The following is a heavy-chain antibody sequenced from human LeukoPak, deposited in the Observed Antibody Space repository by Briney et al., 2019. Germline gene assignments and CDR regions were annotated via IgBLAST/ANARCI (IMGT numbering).Heavy chain of an antibody. J-gene: IGHJ6*04. V-gene: IGHV3-7*03. CDR1: GFTFSSYW. D-gene: IGHD3-10*01. CDR2: IKQDGSEK. Sequence: GGSLRLSCAASGFTFSSYWMHWVRQAPGKGLEWVANIKQDGSEKYYVDSVKGRFTISRDNAKNSLYLQMNSLRAEDTAVYYCARDDYYGSGSYYGYYYYGMDVWGKGTTVTVSS. CDR3: ARDDYYGSGSYYGYYYYGMDV.